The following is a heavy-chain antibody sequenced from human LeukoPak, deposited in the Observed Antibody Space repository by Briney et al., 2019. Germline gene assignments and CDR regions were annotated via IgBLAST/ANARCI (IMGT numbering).Heavy chain of an antibody. J-gene: IGHJ4*02. CDR2: ISYDGSNK. CDR3: ARVQGGFDY. V-gene: IGHV3-30*03. Sequence: GGSLRLSCAASGFTFSSYGMHWVRQAPGKGLEWVAVISYDGSNKYYADSVKGRFTISRDNSKNTLYLQMNSLRAEDTAVYYCARVQGGFDYWGQGTLVTVSS. CDR1: GFTFSSYG.